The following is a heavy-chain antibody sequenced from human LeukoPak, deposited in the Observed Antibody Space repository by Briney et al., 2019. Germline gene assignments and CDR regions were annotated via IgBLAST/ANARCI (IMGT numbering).Heavy chain of an antibody. CDR3: GTALGWEESRDY. CDR2: IKRKSDGGTA. D-gene: IGHD1-26*01. Sequence: GGSLRLSCAASEFTFSNAWMGWVRQAPGKGLEWVGRIKRKSDGGTAEYAAPVKGRFTISRDDSKNTLYLQMSSLSTEDTAVYYCGTALGWEESRDYWGQGTLVTVSS. J-gene: IGHJ4*02. V-gene: IGHV3-15*01. CDR1: EFTFSNAW.